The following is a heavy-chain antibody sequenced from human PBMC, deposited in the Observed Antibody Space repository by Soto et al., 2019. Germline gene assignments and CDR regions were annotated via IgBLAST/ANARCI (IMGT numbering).Heavy chain of an antibody. J-gene: IGHJ5*02. Sequence: EAQLVESGGGLIQPGGSLRLSCAASGFTISNYWMHWVRQVPGKGLVWVSRINSDGSTTNYADSVKGRFTISRDNAKKTLYLQMNSLRAEDTAVYYCARNMPSGSDRIDAWGQGTLVTVSS. CDR3: ARNMPSGSDRIDA. D-gene: IGHD1-26*01. V-gene: IGHV3-74*01. CDR1: GFTISNYW. CDR2: INSDGSTT.